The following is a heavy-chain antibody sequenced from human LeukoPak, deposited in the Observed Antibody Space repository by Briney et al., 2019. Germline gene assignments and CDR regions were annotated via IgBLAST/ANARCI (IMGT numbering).Heavy chain of an antibody. CDR3: ARALPMFRGLTSWDY. D-gene: IGHD3-10*01. CDR1: GYTFTHYY. V-gene: IGHV1-2*02. CDR2: INPNSGGT. Sequence: ASVKVSCKASGYTFTHYYIHWVRQAHGQGLEWMGWINPNSGGTNYAQKFQGRVTMTRGTSISTAYMELSSLRSDDTAVYYCARALPMFRGLTSWDYWGQGTLVIVSS. J-gene: IGHJ4*02.